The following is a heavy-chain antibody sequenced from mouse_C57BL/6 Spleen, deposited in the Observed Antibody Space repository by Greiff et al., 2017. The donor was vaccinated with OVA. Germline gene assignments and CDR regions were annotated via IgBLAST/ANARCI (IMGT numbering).Heavy chain of an antibody. J-gene: IGHJ1*03. CDR2: INPNYGTT. CDR1: GYSFTDYN. CDR3: ARPLDYYGSSYVWYFDV. Sequence: EVQLVESGPELVKPGASVKISCKASGYSFTDYNMNWVKQSNGKSLEWIGVINPNYGTTSYNQKFKGKATLTVDQSSSTAYMQLNSLTSEDSAVYYCARPLDYYGSSYVWYFDVWGTGTTVTVSS. V-gene: IGHV1-39*01. D-gene: IGHD1-1*01.